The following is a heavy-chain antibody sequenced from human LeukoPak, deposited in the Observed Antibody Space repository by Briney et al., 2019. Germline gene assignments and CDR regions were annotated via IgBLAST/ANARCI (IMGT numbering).Heavy chain of an antibody. CDR1: GYTFTGYY. J-gene: IGHJ3*02. Sequence: ASVKVSCKASGYTFTGYYMHWVRQAPGQGLEWMGWINPNSGGTNYAQKFQGWVTMTRDTSISTAYMELSRLRSDDTAVYYCARVVVAATSDDAFDIWGQGTMVTVSS. CDR3: ARVVVAATSDDAFDI. D-gene: IGHD2-15*01. CDR2: INPNSGGT. V-gene: IGHV1-2*04.